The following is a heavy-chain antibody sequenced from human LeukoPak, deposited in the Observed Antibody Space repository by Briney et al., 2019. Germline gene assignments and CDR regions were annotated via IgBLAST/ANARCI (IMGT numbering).Heavy chain of an antibody. CDR2: IRSKANSYAT. D-gene: IGHD3-16*02. CDR3: TRSYDYVWGSYRSDY. J-gene: IGHJ4*02. V-gene: IGHV3-73*01. CDR1: GFTFSGSA. Sequence: PGGSLKLSCAASGFTFSGSAMHWVRQASGKGLEWVGRIRSKANSYATAYAASVKGRFTISRDDSKNTAYLQMNSLKTEDTAVYYCTRSYDYVWGSYRSDYWGQGTLVTVSS.